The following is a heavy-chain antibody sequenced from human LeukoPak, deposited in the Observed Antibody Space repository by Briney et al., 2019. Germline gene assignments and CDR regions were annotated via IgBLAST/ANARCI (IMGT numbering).Heavy chain of an antibody. J-gene: IGHJ4*02. D-gene: IGHD3-16*01. V-gene: IGHV4-31*03. CDR1: GGSISSGGYY. CDR2: IYYSGST. Sequence: PSETLSLTCTVSGGSISSGGYYWSWIRQHPGKGLEWIGYIYYSGSTYYNPSLKSRVTISVDTSKNQLSLKLSSVTAADTAVYYCALGPRPWGDFDYWGQGTLVTVSS. CDR3: ALGPRPWGDFDY.